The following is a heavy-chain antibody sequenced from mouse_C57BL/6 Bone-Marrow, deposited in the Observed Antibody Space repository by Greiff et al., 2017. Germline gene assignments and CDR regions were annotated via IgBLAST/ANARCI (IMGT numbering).Heavy chain of an antibody. CDR3: ARPPDSSGIDYYAMDY. CDR1: GYTFTSYW. Sequence: VQLQQPGAELVKPGASVKLSCKASGYTFTSYWMHWVKQRPGRGLEWIGRIDPNSGGTKYNEKFKSKATLTVDKPSITAYMQLSSLTSDDSAVYYCARPPDSSGIDYYAMDYWGQGTSVTVSS. CDR2: IDPNSGGT. V-gene: IGHV1-72*01. D-gene: IGHD3-2*02. J-gene: IGHJ4*01.